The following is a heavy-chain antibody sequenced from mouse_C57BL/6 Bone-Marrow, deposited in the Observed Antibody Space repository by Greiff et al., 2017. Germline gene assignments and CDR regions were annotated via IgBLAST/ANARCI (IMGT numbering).Heavy chain of an antibody. CDR2: INPGSGGT. V-gene: IGHV1-54*01. Sequence: LQESGAELVRPGTSVKVSCKASGYAFTNYLIEWVKQRPGQGLEWIGVINPGSGGTNYNEKFKGKATLTADKSSSTAYMQLSSLTSEDSAVYFCAREERDWYFDVWGTGTTVTVSS. CDR1: GYAFTNYL. CDR3: AREERDWYFDV. J-gene: IGHJ1*03.